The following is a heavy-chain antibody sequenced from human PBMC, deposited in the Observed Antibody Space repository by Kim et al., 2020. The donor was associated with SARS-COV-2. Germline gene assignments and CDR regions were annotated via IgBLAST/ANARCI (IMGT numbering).Heavy chain of an antibody. V-gene: IGHV4-59*01. J-gene: IGHJ4*02. CDR1: GGSISSYY. D-gene: IGHD3-16*01. CDR3: ARRNLGEFDY. CDR2: IYYSGST. Sequence: SETLSLTCTVSGGSISSYYWSWIRQPPGKGLEWIGYIYYSGSTNYNPSLKSRVTISVDTSKNQFSLKLSSVTAADTAVYYCARRNLGEFDYWGQGTLVTVSS.